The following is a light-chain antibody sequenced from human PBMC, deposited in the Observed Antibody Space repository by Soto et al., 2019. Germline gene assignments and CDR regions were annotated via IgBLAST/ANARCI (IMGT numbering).Light chain of an antibody. V-gene: IGKV3-20*01. Sequence: IVLTQSPGTLSLSPGERASLSCRASQSVSGTYLAWYQQRPGQAPRLLIYDVSSRATGIPDRFSGSGSGSGFTLTINRLEPEDFSVYYCQPYCTSPQTFGQGTRLEIK. J-gene: IGKJ5*01. CDR1: QSVSGTY. CDR3: QPYCTSPQT. CDR2: DVS.